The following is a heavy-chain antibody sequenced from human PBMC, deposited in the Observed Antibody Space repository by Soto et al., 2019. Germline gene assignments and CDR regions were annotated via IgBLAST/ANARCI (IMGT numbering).Heavy chain of an antibody. J-gene: IGHJ4*02. D-gene: IGHD4-17*01. CDR2: IKSKTDGGTT. CDR3: TTDRVYGVRLPRFYD. CDR1: GFTFSNAW. Sequence: GGSLRLSCAASGFTFSNAWMNWVRQAPGKGQEWVGRIKSKTDGGTTDYAAPVKGRFTISRDDSKNTLYLQMNSLKTEDTAVYYCTTDRVYGVRLPRFYDWAQRTLVTVSA. V-gene: IGHV3-15*07.